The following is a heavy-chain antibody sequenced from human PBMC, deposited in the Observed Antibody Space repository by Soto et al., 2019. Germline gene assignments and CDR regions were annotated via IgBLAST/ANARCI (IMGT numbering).Heavy chain of an antibody. J-gene: IGHJ6*02. CDR2: IIPISDTT. CDR3: ARSQGSSTSLEIYYYYYYGMDV. V-gene: IGHV1-69*01. D-gene: IGHD2-2*01. CDR1: GGTFSSYA. Sequence: QVQLVQSGAEVKKPGSSVKVSCKASGGTFSSYAISWVRQAPGQGLEWMGGIIPISDTTNYAQKFQGRVMSTADESTSTAYMALSSLRSADTAVYYCARSQGSSTSLEIYYYYYYGMDVWGQGTTVTVSS.